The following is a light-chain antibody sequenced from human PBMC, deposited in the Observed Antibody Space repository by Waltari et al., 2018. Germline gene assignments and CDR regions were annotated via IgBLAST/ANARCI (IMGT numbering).Light chain of an antibody. V-gene: IGKV3-20*01. Sequence: VVLTQSPDTLSLSPGESAALSCRASPSVSSTNLAWYQQKPGQAPSLLVYGAFFRATGVPDRFSGSGSGTDFTLTISRLEAEDVALYYCHQYGTSPFTFGRGTKLQIK. CDR1: PSVSSTN. J-gene: IGKJ2*01. CDR2: GAF. CDR3: HQYGTSPFT.